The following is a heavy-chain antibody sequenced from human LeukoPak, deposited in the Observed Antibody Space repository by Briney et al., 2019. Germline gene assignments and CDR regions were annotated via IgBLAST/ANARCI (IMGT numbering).Heavy chain of an antibody. J-gene: IGHJ5*02. D-gene: IGHD5-18*01. CDR3: AKDWGVFSVVTAMALS. V-gene: IGHV3-9*01. CDR2: ISWNSGSI. CDR1: GFTFDDYA. Sequence: GRSLRLSCAASGFTFDDYAMHWVRQAPGKGLEWVSGISWNSGSIGYADSVKGRFTISRDNAKNSLYLQMNSLRAEDTALYYCAKDWGVFSVVTAMALSWGQGTLVTVSS.